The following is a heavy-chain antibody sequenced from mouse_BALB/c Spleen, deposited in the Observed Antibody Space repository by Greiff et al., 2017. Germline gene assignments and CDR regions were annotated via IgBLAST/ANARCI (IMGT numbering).Heavy chain of an antibody. CDR3: NRWGGNYY. Sequence: LQQPGSELVRPGASVKLSCKASGYTFTSYWMHWVEQRPGQGLEWIGNIYPGSGSTNYDEKFKSKATLTVDTSSSTAYMQLSSLTSEASAVYYSNRWGGNYYWGQGTMLTVSA. CDR1: GYTFTSYW. J-gene: IGHJ2*01. D-gene: IGHD2-1*01. CDR2: IYPGSGST. V-gene: IGHV1S22*01.